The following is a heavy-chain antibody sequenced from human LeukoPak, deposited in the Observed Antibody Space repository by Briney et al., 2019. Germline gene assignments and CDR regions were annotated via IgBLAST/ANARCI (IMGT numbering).Heavy chain of an antibody. D-gene: IGHD6-13*01. CDR1: GFTFSSYA. CDR3: AKGPYSSSWHYFDY. Sequence: GGSLRLSCAASGFTFSSYAMSWVRQAPGKGLEWVSTISGSGGNTYYADSVKGRFTISRDNSKSTLFLQMNSLRAEDTAVYYCAKGPYSSSWHYFDYWGQGTLVTVSS. J-gene: IGHJ4*02. CDR2: ISGSGGNT. V-gene: IGHV3-23*01.